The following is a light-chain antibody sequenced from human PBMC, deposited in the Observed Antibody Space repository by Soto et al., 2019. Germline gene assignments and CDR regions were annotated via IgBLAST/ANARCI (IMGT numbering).Light chain of an antibody. CDR1: QSVTSSY. V-gene: IGKV3-20*01. CDR3: QQYGSSFT. CDR2: GAS. Sequence: IVLTQSPGTLSLSPGERATLSCRASQSVTSSYLAWYQQKPGQAPRLLIYGASIRATGIPDRFSGSGSGTDFTLIISRLEPEDFAVYFCQQYGSSFTFGPGTKVDIK. J-gene: IGKJ3*01.